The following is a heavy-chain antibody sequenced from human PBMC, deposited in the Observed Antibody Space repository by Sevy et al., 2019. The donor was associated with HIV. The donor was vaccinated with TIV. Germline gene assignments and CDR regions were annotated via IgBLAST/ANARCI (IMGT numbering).Heavy chain of an antibody. D-gene: IGHD1-1*01. CDR1: GFTFSDYY. V-gene: IGHV3-11*06. Sequence: GGSLRLSCTASGFTFSDYYMSWIRQAPGKGLECVSFISSTTGYTNYADSVKGRFTISRDNAKNSLYLQMNNLRAEDTAVYYCARSLKDWTPSAGHWGQGTLVTVPS. CDR2: ISSTTGYT. CDR3: ARSLKDWTPSAGH. J-gene: IGHJ4*02.